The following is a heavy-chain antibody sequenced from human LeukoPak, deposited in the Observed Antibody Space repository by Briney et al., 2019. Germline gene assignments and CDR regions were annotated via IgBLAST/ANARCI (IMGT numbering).Heavy chain of an antibody. CDR3: ARAGVLFGRDY. CDR1: GFRFSSYW. J-gene: IGHJ4*02. V-gene: IGHV3-7*03. Sequence: GGSLRLSCAASGFRFSSYWMSWVRQAPGKGPEWVANIKQDGSEKSYEDSVKGRFTISRDNAKNSLYLQMNSLRAEDTAVYYCARAGVLFGRDYWGQGTLVTVSS. CDR2: IKQDGSEK. D-gene: IGHD4/OR15-4a*01.